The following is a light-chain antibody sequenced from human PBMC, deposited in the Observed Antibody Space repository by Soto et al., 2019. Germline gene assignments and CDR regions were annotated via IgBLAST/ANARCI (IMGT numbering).Light chain of an antibody. CDR3: HHSFRTPPWT. CDR1: QRMSNY. Sequence: IKRIHSAGTMSASVGDGAAITCRASQRMSNYLNWYQQKPRKAPKLLIYAASSLQSGVPSRFSGSGAGADFTLTISSLQPEAFATYYSHHSFRTPPWTFGQGTK. CDR2: AAS. J-gene: IGKJ1*01. V-gene: IGKV1-39*01.